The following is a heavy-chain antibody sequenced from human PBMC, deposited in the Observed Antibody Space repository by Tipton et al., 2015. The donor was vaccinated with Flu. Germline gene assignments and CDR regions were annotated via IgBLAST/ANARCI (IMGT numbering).Heavy chain of an antibody. CDR1: GGSISSGGYY. J-gene: IGHJ6*02. D-gene: IGHD3-22*01. Sequence: TLSLTCTVSGGSISSGGYYWSWIRQHPGKGLEWIGYIYYSGSTYYNPSLKSRVTISVDTSKNQFSLKLSSVTAADTAVYYCARDGQLGYDSSDYYYPSRGMDVWGQGTTVTVSS. CDR3: ARDGQLGYDSSDYYYPSRGMDV. V-gene: IGHV4-31*03. CDR2: IYYSGST.